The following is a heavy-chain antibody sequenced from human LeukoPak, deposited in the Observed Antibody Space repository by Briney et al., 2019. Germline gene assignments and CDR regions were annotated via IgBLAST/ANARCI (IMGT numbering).Heavy chain of an antibody. V-gene: IGHV3-11*01. CDR2: ISSTASTT. Sequence: GGSLRLSCVASRFTFSGAYMSWIRQAPGKGLEWISCISSTASTTYYADSVRGRFTVSRDNAKNSLYLQMNSLRVEDTAIYYCASVGYCGTEGCYPWSRSYWGQGTLVTVSS. D-gene: IGHD2-21*01. J-gene: IGHJ4*02. CDR3: ASVGYCGTEGCYPWSRSY. CDR1: RFTFSGAY.